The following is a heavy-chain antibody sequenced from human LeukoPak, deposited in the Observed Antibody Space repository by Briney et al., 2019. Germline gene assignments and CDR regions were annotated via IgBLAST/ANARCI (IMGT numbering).Heavy chain of an antibody. CDR2: IYYTGAT. J-gene: IGHJ4*02. CDR3: ARLQGDSTAIFDF. V-gene: IGHV4-59*01. CDR1: GGSISGNY. Sequence: SETLSLTCTVSGGSISGNYWSWIRQPPGKGLEWVGYIYYTGATNYNTSLKSRVTVSVDTSKNQFALKLSSVTAADTAVYYCARLQGDSTAIFDFWGQGTLVAVSS. D-gene: IGHD2-21*01.